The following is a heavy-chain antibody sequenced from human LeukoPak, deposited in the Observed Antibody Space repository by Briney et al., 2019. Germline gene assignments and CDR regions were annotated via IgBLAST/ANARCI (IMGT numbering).Heavy chain of an antibody. CDR1: GYTFTGYI. CDR3: ARASGGYSRGNWFDP. D-gene: IGHD3-22*01. Sequence: ASVKVSCKASGYTFTGYIMHWVRQAPGQGLEWMGIINPSGGSTSYAQKFQGRVTMTRDMSTSTVYMELSSLRSEDTAVYYCARASGGYSRGNWFDPWGQGTLVTVSS. V-gene: IGHV1-46*01. J-gene: IGHJ5*02. CDR2: INPSGGST.